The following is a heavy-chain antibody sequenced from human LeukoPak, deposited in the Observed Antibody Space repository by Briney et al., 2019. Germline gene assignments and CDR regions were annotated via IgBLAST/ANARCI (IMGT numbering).Heavy chain of an antibody. D-gene: IGHD2-15*01. Sequence: SETLSLTCTVSGGSISSSSYYWGWIRQPPGKGLDWIGYIYCSGSTNYNPALTSQGTISVDTSKKQFSLKLTSVTAADTAVYYCWYCSGVSPWGYWGQGTLDTVSS. V-gene: IGHV4-39*01. CDR3: WYCSGVSPWGY. J-gene: IGHJ4*02. CDR1: GGSISSSSYY. CDR2: IYCSGST.